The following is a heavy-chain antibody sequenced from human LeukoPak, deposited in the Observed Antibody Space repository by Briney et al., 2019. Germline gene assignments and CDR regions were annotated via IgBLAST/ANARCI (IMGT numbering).Heavy chain of an antibody. Sequence: PSETLSLTCTVSGGSISSYYWSWLRQPPGKGLEWIGYIYYSGSTNYNPSLKSRVTISVDTSKNQFSLKLSSVTAADTAVYYCARDRNYYDSSGYYQSFDYWGQGTLVTVSS. CDR3: ARDRNYYDSSGYYQSFDY. CDR2: IYYSGST. V-gene: IGHV4-59*01. CDR1: GGSISSYY. D-gene: IGHD3-22*01. J-gene: IGHJ4*02.